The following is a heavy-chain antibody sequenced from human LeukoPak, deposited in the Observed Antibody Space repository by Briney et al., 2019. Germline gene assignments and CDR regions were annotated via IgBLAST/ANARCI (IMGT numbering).Heavy chain of an antibody. J-gene: IGHJ4*02. CDR3: ARAVSGRFDY. CDR1: GGSFSGYY. V-gene: IGHV4-59*08. Sequence: SETLSLTCAVYGGSFSGYYWSWIRQPPGKGLEWTGYIYYSGSTNYNPSLKSRVTISVDTSKNQFSLTLSSVTAAGTAIYYCARAVSGRFDYWGQGTLVTVSS. D-gene: IGHD6-19*01. CDR2: IYYSGST.